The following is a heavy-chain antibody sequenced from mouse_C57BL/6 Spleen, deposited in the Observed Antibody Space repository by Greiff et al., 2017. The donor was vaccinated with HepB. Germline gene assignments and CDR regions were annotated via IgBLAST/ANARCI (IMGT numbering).Heavy chain of an antibody. CDR1: GYTFTSYW. CDR3: ARGGLITTVVFDY. Sequence: VQLQQPGAELVMPGASVKLSCKASGYTFTSYWMHWVKQRPGQGLEWIGEIDPSDSYTNYNQKFKGKSTLTVDKSSSTAYMQLSSLTSEDSAVYYCARGGLITTVVFDYWGQGTTLTVSS. D-gene: IGHD1-1*01. V-gene: IGHV1-69*01. CDR2: IDPSDSYT. J-gene: IGHJ2*01.